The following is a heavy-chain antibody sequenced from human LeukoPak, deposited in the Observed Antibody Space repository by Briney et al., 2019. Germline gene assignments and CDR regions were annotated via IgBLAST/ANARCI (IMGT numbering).Heavy chain of an antibody. J-gene: IGHJ4*02. CDR2: IYYSGST. Sequence: SETLSLTCTVSGGSISSSSYYWGWIRQPPGKGLEWIGSIYYSGSTYYNPSLESRVTISVDTSKNQFSLKLSSVTAADTAVYYCASGVWGSYRYTGEYYFDYWGQGTLVTVSS. CDR1: GGSISSSSYY. CDR3: ASGVWGSYRYTGEYYFDY. V-gene: IGHV4-39*01. D-gene: IGHD3-16*02.